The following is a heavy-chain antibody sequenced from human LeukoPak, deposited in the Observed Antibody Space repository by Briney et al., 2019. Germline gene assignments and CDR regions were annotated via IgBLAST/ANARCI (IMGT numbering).Heavy chain of an antibody. CDR2: ISGGGGKT. D-gene: IGHD3-22*01. Sequence: GGSLRLSCAASGFTLSSYAMSWVRQAPGQGLEWVSTISGGGGKTYYADSVRGRFTIARDNSKNTLFLQMNSLRAEDTAVYYCAKSPIVQDPDYWGQGTLVTVSS. J-gene: IGHJ4*02. V-gene: IGHV3-23*01. CDR1: GFTLSSYA. CDR3: AKSPIVQDPDY.